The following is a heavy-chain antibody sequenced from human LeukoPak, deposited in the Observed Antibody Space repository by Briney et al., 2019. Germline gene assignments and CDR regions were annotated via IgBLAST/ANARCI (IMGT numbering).Heavy chain of an antibody. Sequence: GESLRLSCAASGFTFSSYSMNWVRQAPGKGLEWVSSISSSSSYIYYADSVKGRFTISRDNAKNSLYLQMNSLRAEDTAVYYCARVGYDFWSGYSFDYWGQGTLVTVSS. D-gene: IGHD3-3*01. CDR2: ISSSSSYI. V-gene: IGHV3-21*01. J-gene: IGHJ4*02. CDR1: GFTFSSYS. CDR3: ARVGYDFWSGYSFDY.